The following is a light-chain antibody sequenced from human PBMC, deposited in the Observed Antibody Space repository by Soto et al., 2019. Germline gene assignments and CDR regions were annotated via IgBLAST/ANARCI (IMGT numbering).Light chain of an antibody. Sequence: DIQMTQSPSTLSASAGDTVTITCRASESIDNWLAWYQQKPGKAPKLLIYAASSLQSGVPSRFSGSGSGTDLTLTISSLQPDDFATYYCQHYNSYSEAFGQGTKVDIK. CDR2: AAS. CDR3: QHYNSYSEA. J-gene: IGKJ1*01. V-gene: IGKV1-5*01. CDR1: ESIDNW.